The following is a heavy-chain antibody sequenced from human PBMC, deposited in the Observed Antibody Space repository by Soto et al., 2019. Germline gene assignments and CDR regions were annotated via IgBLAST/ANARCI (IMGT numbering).Heavy chain of an antibody. CDR1: GGTFSSGAYS. CDR2: IYPTGST. V-gene: IGHV4-30-2*01. Sequence: SLALYYSLSGGTFSSGAYSWSWLRQPPGKGLEWIGCIYPTGSTYYNPSLQSRVTVSVDRSQNQFSLKLSSVTAADTAVYFCTRAGKASSSCYPFDFWGQGTLVTVS. J-gene: IGHJ4*02. D-gene: IGHD6-13*01. CDR3: TRAGKASSSCYPFDF.